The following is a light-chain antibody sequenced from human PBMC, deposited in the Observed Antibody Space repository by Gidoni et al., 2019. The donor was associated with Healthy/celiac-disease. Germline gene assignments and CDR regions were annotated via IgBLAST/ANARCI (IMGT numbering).Light chain of an antibody. CDR3: QQSYSTLLT. Sequence: DIQMTQSPSSLSASVGDRVTITCRASQSISGYLNWYQQKPGKAPKLLIYAASSLQSGVPSRFSGSASGTDFTLTISSLQPEDFATYYCQQSYSTLLTFGPXTKVDIK. J-gene: IGKJ3*01. CDR2: AAS. V-gene: IGKV1-39*01. CDR1: QSISGY.